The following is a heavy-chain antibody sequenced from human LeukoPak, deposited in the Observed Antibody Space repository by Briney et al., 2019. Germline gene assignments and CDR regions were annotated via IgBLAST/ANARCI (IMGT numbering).Heavy chain of an antibody. J-gene: IGHJ3*02. D-gene: IGHD5-12*01. Sequence: GGSLRLSCAGSGFSFSSHWMSWVRQAPGKGLEWVANIKHDGSEKYYVDSVKGRFAISRDNAKNSLYLQMNSLRAEDTAVYYCARALTGGYTFDAFDMWGQGTMVTVSS. V-gene: IGHV3-7*04. CDR2: IKHDGSEK. CDR3: ARALTGGYTFDAFDM. CDR1: GFSFSSHW.